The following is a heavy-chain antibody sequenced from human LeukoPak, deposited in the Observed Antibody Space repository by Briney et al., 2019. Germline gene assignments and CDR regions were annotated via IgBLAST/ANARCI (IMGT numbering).Heavy chain of an antibody. CDR1: GFTFDDYA. Sequence: GGSLRLSCAASGFTFDDYAMHWVRQAPGKGLEWVSGISWNSGSIGYADSVKGRFTISRDNAKNTLYLQMNSLRAEDTAVYYCAKDLSEWELGGPDYWGQGTLVTVSS. D-gene: IGHD1-26*01. CDR3: AKDLSEWELGGPDY. J-gene: IGHJ4*02. CDR2: ISWNSGSI. V-gene: IGHV3-9*01.